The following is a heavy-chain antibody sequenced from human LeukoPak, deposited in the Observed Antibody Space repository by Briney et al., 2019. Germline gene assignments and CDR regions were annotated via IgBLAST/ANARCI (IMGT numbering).Heavy chain of an antibody. J-gene: IGHJ4*02. CDR3: ARNSGDY. V-gene: IGHV4-4*07. Sequence: PSETLSLTCSVSGGSISDFYWSWIRQPAGKGLEWIGRIYSSGNTNYNPSLQSRVTMSLDASKNQFFLRLSFVTAADTAVYYCARNSGDYWGQGTLVTVSS. D-gene: IGHD4-23*01. CDR1: GGSISDFY. CDR2: IYSSGNT.